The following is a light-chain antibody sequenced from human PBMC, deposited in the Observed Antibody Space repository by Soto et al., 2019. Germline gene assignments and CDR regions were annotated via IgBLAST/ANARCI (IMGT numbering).Light chain of an antibody. CDR2: GAS. CDR3: QQYGSSPQT. V-gene: IGKV3-20*01. CDR1: QSVSSSY. Sequence: EIVLTQSPGTLSLSPGERATLSCRASQSVSSSYLAWYQQKPGQAPRLLIYGASTRATGIPDRFSGSGSGTDFTLTISRLEPEDFAVYYCQQYGSSPQTFGKGTNVEIK. J-gene: IGKJ1*01.